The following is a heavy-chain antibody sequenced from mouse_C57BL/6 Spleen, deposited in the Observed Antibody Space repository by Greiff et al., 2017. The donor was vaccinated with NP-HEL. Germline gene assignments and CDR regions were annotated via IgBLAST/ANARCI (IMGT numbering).Heavy chain of an antibody. D-gene: IGHD2-3*01. J-gene: IGHJ3*01. Sequence: EVKVVESGPGLAKPSQTLSLTCSVTGYSITSDYWNWIRKFPGNKLEYMGYISYSGSTYSNPSLKSRISITRDTSKNQYYLQLNSVTTEDTATYYCARSYDGYYGGFAYWGQGTLVTVSA. CDR3: ARSYDGYYGGFAY. CDR1: GYSITSDY. CDR2: ISYSGST. V-gene: IGHV3-8*01.